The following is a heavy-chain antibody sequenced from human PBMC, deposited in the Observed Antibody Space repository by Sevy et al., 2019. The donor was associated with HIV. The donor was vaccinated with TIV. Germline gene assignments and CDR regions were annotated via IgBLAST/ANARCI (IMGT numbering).Heavy chain of an antibody. J-gene: IGHJ4*02. CDR2: ISAYNGNT. D-gene: IGHD3-9*01. Sequence: ASVKVSCKASGYTFTSYGISWVRQAPGQGLEWMGWISAYNGNTNYAQKLQGRVTMTTDTSTSTAYMELRSLRSDDTAVYYCARDERRVAYYDILTGYSNFDYWGQGTLVTVSS. V-gene: IGHV1-18*04. CDR1: GYTFTSYG. CDR3: ARDERRVAYYDILTGYSNFDY.